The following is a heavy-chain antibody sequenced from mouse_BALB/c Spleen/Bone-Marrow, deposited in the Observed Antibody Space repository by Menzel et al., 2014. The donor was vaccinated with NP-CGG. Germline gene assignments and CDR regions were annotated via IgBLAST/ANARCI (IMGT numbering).Heavy chain of an antibody. V-gene: IGHV3-5*02. CDR2: IYYSGTI. J-gene: IGHJ4*01. Sequence: EVQGVESGPGLVKPSQTVSLTRTVTGISITTGNYRWSWIRQFPGNKLERIGYIYYSGTITYNPSLTSRTTITRDTSKNQFFLEMNSLTAEDTATYYCARDGNYAMDYWGQGTSVTVSS. CDR1: GISITTGNYR. D-gene: IGHD1-1*02. CDR3: ARDGNYAMDY.